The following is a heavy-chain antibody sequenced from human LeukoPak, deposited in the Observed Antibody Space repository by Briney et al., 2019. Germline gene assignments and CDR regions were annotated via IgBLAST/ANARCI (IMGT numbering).Heavy chain of an antibody. CDR2: INHSGST. CDR3: ARGVAAAGTDY. V-gene: IGHV4-34*01. CDR1: GGSFSGYY. J-gene: IGHJ4*02. D-gene: IGHD6-13*01. Sequence: SETLSLTCAVYGGSFSGYYWSWIRQPPGKGLEWIGEINHSGSTNYNPSLKSRVTISVDTSKNQFSLKLSSVTAADTAVYYCARGVAAAGTDYWGQGTLVTVSS.